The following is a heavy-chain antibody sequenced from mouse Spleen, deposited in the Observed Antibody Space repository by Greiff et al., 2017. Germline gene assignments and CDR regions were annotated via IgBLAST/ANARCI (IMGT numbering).Heavy chain of an antibody. Sequence: EVMLVESGGGLVKLGGSLKLSCAASGFTFSSYAMSWVRQTPEKRLEWVATISSGGGNTYYPDSVKGRFTISRDNAKNTLYLQMSSLKSEDTAMYYCARRGYYGRFAYWGQGTLVTVSA. J-gene: IGHJ3*01. D-gene: IGHD2-3*01. CDR3: ARRGYYGRFAY. V-gene: IGHV5-9*01. CDR2: ISSGGGNT. CDR1: GFTFSSYA.